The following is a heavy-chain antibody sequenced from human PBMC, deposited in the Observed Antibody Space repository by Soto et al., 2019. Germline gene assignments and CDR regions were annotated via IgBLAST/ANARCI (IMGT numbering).Heavy chain of an antibody. CDR2: ISAYNVNT. D-gene: IGHD3-16*01. J-gene: IGHJ5*02. V-gene: IGHV1-18*01. Sequence: GASLNGSFKASGYTFTMYFIIWFLQSPLQGLELMGCISAYNVNTKYAQNLHGRVTMTTDTSTSTAYMELRSLRSDDTAVYYCARGYLKGYADWLDTWGKXNRVTV. CDR3: ARGYLKGYADWLDT. CDR1: GYTFTMYF.